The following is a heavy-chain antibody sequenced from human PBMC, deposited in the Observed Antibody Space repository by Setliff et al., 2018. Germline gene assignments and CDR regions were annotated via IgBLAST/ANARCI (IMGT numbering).Heavy chain of an antibody. D-gene: IGHD6-13*01. CDR3: ARHPYSSTLSYFDY. CDR1: GYSISSAYY. J-gene: IGHJ4*02. Sequence: LSLTCAVSGYSISSAYYWGWIRQPPGKGLEWIGSIYHSGSTYYNPSLKSRLTISVDTSKNQFSLKLSSVTAADTAVYYCARHPYSSTLSYFDYWGQGTLVTVSS. V-gene: IGHV4-38-2*01. CDR2: IYHSGST.